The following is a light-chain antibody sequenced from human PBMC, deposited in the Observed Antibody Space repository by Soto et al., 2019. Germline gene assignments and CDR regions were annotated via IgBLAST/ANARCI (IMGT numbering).Light chain of an antibody. V-gene: IGLV2-14*03. J-gene: IGLJ1*01. Sequence: QSALTQPASVSGSPGQSITISCTGTSSDVGAYNFVSWYQHHPGTAPKLMIYDVIKRPSGVPDRFSGSKSGNTASLTISGIQAEDEADYFCCSYTGSDTYVFGSGTKVTVL. CDR2: DVI. CDR1: SSDVGAYNF. CDR3: CSYTGSDTYV.